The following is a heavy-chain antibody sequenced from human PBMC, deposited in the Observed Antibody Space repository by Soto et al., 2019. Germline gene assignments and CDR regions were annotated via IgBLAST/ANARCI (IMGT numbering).Heavy chain of an antibody. CDR3: ARGLVPLAAAGYYYYGMDV. V-gene: IGHV1-8*01. CDR2: MNPNSGNT. Sequence: QVQLVQSGAEVKKPGASVKVSCKASGYTFTSYDINWVRQATGQGLEWMGWMNPNSGNTGYAQKFQGRVTMTRNTSISTAYMELSSLRSEDTAVYYCARGLVPLAAAGYYYYGMDVWGQGTTVTVSS. J-gene: IGHJ6*02. CDR1: GYTFTSYD. D-gene: IGHD6-13*01.